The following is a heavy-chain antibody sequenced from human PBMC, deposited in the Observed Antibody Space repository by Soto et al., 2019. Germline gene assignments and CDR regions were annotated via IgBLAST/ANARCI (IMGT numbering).Heavy chain of an antibody. D-gene: IGHD2-15*01. CDR2: IYNSGTT. J-gene: IGHJ4*02. CDR3: ARDATLRY. CDR1: GASMDGFY. V-gene: IGHV4-59*01. Sequence: QVQLQESGPGLVKPSETLSLTCTVSGASMDGFYWNWIRQPPGKGLEWIGYIYNSGTTNYNPSLKSRVTISIDMSKNHFSLNLTSVTAADTAVYYCARDATLRYWGQGTLVTVSS.